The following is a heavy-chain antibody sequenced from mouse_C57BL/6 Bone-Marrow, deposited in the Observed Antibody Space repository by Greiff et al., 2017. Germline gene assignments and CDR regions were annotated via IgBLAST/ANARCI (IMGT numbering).Heavy chain of an antibody. J-gene: IGHJ3*01. V-gene: IGHV1-82*01. D-gene: IGHD3-2*02. CDR1: GYAFSSSW. CDR3: ARSQLRLLAWFAY. Sequence: QVQLQQSGPELVKPGASVKISCKASGYAFSSSWMNWVKQRPGKGLEWIGRIYPGDGDTNYNGKFKGKATLTADNSSSTAYMQLSSLTSENSEVYFCARSQLRLLAWFAYWGQGTLVTVSA. CDR2: IYPGDGDT.